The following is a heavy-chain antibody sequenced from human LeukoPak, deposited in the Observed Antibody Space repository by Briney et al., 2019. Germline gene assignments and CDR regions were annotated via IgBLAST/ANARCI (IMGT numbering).Heavy chain of an antibody. Sequence: ASVKVSCKASGYTFTSYDINWVRQATGQGLEWMGWMNPNSGNTGYAQKFQGRVTITRNTSISTAYMELSSLRSEGTAVYYCARARGYGGNPRSYYYYMDVWGKGTTVTVSS. CDR3: ARARGYGGNPRSYYYYMDV. CDR2: MNPNSGNT. J-gene: IGHJ6*03. V-gene: IGHV1-8*03. CDR1: GYTFTSYD. D-gene: IGHD4-23*01.